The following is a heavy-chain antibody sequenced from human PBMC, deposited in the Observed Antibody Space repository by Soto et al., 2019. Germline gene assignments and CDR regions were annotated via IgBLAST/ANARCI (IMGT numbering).Heavy chain of an antibody. CDR1: GFIFSNYW. V-gene: IGHV3-7*01. CDR2: IKQDGSEK. J-gene: IGHJ4*02. CDR3: AKNNLYCSSTNCFVFDY. D-gene: IGHD2-2*01. Sequence: EVQVVESGGGLVQPGGSLRLSCAASGFIFSNYWMSWVRQAPGKGLEWVANIKQDGSEKHYVDSVKGRFTISSDNADNSLYLQMNSLRAEDTAVYYCAKNNLYCSSTNCFVFDYWGQGTLVTVSS.